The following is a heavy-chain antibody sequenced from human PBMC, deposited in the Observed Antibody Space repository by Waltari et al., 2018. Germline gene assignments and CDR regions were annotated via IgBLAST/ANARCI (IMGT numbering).Heavy chain of an antibody. CDR3: ARAHDILTDIYYFDY. CDR1: GFTFSSYA. J-gene: IGHJ4*02. Sequence: QVQLVESGGGVVQPGRSLRLSCAASGFTFSSYAMHWVRQAPGKGLEWVAVISYDGSNKYYADSGKGRFTISRDNSKNTLYLQMNSLRAEDTAVYYCARAHDILTDIYYFDYWGQGTLVTVSS. D-gene: IGHD3-9*01. V-gene: IGHV3-30-3*01. CDR2: ISYDGSNK.